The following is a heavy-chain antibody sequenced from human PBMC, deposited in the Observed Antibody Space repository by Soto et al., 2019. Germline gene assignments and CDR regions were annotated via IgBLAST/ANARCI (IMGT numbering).Heavy chain of an antibody. Sequence: GGSLRLSCAASGFTFSSYAMSWVRQAPGKGLEWVSAISGSGGSTYYADSVKGRFTISRDNSKNTLYLQMNSLRAEDTAVYYCSKDQSDLILEWLLFGSWFDPWGQGTLVTVSS. J-gene: IGHJ5*02. CDR3: SKDQSDLILEWLLFGSWFDP. D-gene: IGHD3-3*01. CDR2: ISGSGGST. V-gene: IGHV3-23*01. CDR1: GFTFSSYA.